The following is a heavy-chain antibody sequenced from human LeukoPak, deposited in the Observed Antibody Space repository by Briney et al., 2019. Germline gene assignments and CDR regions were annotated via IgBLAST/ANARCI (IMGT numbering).Heavy chain of an antibody. J-gene: IGHJ6*03. CDR2: IIPILGTA. Sequence: SSVKVSCKASGGTFSRYAISWVRQAPGQGLEWMGRIIPILGTANYAQKFQGRVTITTDESTSPVYMELSSLRSEDTAVYYCAGNLGLRPLPYYYMDVWGKGTTVTVSS. D-gene: IGHD2-15*01. CDR3: AGNLGLRPLPYYYMDV. V-gene: IGHV1-69*05. CDR1: GGTFSRYA.